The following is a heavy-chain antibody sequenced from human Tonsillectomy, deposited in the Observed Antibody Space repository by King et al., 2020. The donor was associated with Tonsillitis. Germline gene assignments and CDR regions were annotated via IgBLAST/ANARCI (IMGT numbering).Heavy chain of an antibody. J-gene: IGHJ3*01. D-gene: IGHD3-22*01. CDR2: INEDGSEK. V-gene: IGHV3-7*01. CDR1: GFTFSSYW. Sequence: VQLVESGGDLVQPGGSLRLSCAPSGFTFSSYWMTGVRQAPGKGLEWLANINEDGSEKSYADSVRGRFTISRDKPKNSMFMQMNSLRAGDTAVYYCASDLSPETSGHYYDAFDVWGRGTMVTVSS. CDR3: ASDLSPETSGHYYDAFDV.